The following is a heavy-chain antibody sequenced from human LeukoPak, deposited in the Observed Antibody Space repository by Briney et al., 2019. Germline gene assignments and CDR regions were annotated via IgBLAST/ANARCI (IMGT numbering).Heavy chain of an antibody. D-gene: IGHD3-9*01. Sequence: SETLSLTCAVYGGSFSGYYWSWIRQPPGKGLEWIGEINHSGSTNYNPSLKSRVTISVDTSKNQFSLKLSSVTAADTAVYYCARARRRLRYFDWLIGGYYFDYWGQGTLVTVSS. CDR2: INHSGST. V-gene: IGHV4-34*01. CDR3: ARARRRLRYFDWLIGGYYFDY. J-gene: IGHJ4*02. CDR1: GGSFSGYY.